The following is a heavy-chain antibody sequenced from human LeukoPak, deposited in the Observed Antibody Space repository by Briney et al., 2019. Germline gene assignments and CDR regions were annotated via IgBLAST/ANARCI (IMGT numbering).Heavy chain of an antibody. Sequence: GGSLRLSCAASGFTFSSYAMSWVRQAPGKGLEWVSAISGSGGSKYYADSVKGRFTISRDNAKNSLYLQMNSLRAEDTAVYYCARDSVVVVPAAIRGGYYYMDVWGKGTTVTVSS. CDR3: ARDSVVVVPAAIRGGYYYMDV. CDR2: ISGSGGSK. J-gene: IGHJ6*03. D-gene: IGHD2-2*02. CDR1: GFTFSSYA. V-gene: IGHV3-23*01.